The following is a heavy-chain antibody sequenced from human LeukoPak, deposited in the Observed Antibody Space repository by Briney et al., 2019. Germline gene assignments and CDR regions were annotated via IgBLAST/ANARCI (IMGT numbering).Heavy chain of an antibody. Sequence: SETLSLTCTVSGGSISGYFWNWIRQPPGKGLEWIGYIYYSGTTDYSPSLKSRVTMSVDTSKNQFSLNFNSVTAADTAVYYRARMGAIAGASANPDHWGQGTLVTVSS. CDR2: IYYSGTT. CDR1: GGSISGYF. J-gene: IGHJ4*02. V-gene: IGHV4-59*01. CDR3: ARMGAIAGASANPDH. D-gene: IGHD6-13*01.